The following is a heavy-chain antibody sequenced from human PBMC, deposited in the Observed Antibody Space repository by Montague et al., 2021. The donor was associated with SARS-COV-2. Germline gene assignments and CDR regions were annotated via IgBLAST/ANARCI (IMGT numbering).Heavy chain of an antibody. V-gene: IGHV4-34*01. CDR3: ARWDPQTLTLIGLRGKSASDY. J-gene: IGHJ4*02. CDR1: GGSFSGYY. Sequence: SETLSLTYAVYGGSFSGYYWTWIRQSPGKGLEWIAEINHSGTTNYNFNPSLRSRVTISVDTSKSQFSLKLSSVTAADTGVYYCARWDPQTLTLIGLRGKSASDYWGQGILVTVSS. D-gene: IGHD4-23*01. CDR2: INHSGTT.